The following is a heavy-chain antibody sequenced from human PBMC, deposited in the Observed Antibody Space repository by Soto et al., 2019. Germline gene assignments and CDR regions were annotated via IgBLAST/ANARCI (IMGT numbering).Heavy chain of an antibody. CDR1: GGSFSGYY. CDR3: ARGLWFGELSSGMDV. V-gene: IGHV4-34*01. Sequence: SETLSLTYAVYGGSFSGYYWSWIRQPPGKGLEWIGEINHSGSTNYNPSLKSRVTISVDTSKNQFSLKLSSVTAADTAVYYCARGLWFGELSSGMDVWGQGTTVTVSS. J-gene: IGHJ6*02. CDR2: INHSGST. D-gene: IGHD3-10*01.